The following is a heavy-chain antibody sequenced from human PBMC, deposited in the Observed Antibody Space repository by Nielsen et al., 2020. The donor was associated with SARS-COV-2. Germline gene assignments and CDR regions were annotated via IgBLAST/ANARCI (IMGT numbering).Heavy chain of an antibody. D-gene: IGHD4-11*01. CDR2: INWNGGST. V-gene: IGHV3-20*04. CDR1: GFTFDDYG. CDR3: ARDLYQPTVSGDYYYYYGMDV. Sequence: GGSLRLSCAASGFTFDDYGMSWVRQAPGKGLEWVSGINWNGGSTGYADSVKGRFTISRDNAKNSLYLQMNSLRPDDTAVYYCARDLYQPTVSGDYYYYYGMDVWGQGTTVTVSS. J-gene: IGHJ6*02.